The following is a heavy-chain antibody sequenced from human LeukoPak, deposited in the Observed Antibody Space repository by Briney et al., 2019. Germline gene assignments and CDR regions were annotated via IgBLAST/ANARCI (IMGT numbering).Heavy chain of an antibody. CDR1: GGSIGVYY. D-gene: IGHD6-13*01. Sequence: SETLSLTCTVSGGSIGVYYWSWIRQPPGEGLEWIGYINYSGSINYNPSLKSRVTMSVDTSKNQFSLTLTSVTASDTAVYFCARVPRQQLGRSSHYYYAMDVWGQGTTVTVSS. CDR3: ARVPRQQLGRSSHYYYAMDV. V-gene: IGHV4-59*08. CDR2: INYSGSI. J-gene: IGHJ6*02.